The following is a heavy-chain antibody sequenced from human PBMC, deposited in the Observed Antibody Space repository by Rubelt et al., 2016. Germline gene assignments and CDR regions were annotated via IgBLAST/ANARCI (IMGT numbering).Heavy chain of an antibody. J-gene: IGHJ4*02. CDR2: INTNTGNP. CDR3: ARGVSNDY. Sequence: QGQLVQSGSDLKEPGASVKVSCRASGYTFTNYGMNWVRQAPGQGLEWMGWINTNTGNPTYAQGFAGQVVFSLDTSVSTAYLQISSLKAEDTAVYYCARGVSNDYWGQGTLVTVSS. CDR1: GYTFTNYG. V-gene: IGHV7-4-1*02.